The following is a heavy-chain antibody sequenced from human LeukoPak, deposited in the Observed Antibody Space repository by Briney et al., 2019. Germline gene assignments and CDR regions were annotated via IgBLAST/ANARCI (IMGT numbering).Heavy chain of an antibody. CDR2: INSDGSST. D-gene: IGHD2-2*01. CDR3: AKETGYCSSTSCPASLDY. V-gene: IGHV3-74*01. Sequence: GGSLRLSCAASGFTFSSYWMHWVRQAPGKGLVWVSRINSDGSSTSYADSVKGRFTISRDNSKNTLYLHMNSLRAEDTAVYYCAKETGYCSSTSCPASLDYWGQGALVTVSS. CDR1: GFTFSSYW. J-gene: IGHJ4*02.